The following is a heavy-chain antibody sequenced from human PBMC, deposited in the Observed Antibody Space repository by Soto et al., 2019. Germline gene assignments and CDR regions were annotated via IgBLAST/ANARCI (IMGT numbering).Heavy chain of an antibody. CDR2: TYYRSKWYN. V-gene: IGHV6-1*01. J-gene: IGHJ4*02. CDR3: AREIAVAGRLYYFDY. Sequence: SQTLSLTCAISGDSVSSNSAAWNWIRQSPSRGLEWLGRTYYRSKWYNDYAVSVKSRITINPDTSKNQFSLQLNSVTPEDTAVDYCAREIAVAGRLYYFDYWGQGTLVTVST. CDR1: GDSVSSNSAA. D-gene: IGHD6-19*01.